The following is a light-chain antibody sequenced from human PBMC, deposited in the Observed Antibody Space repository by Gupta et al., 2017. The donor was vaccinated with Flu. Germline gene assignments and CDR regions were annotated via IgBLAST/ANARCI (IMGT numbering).Light chain of an antibody. J-gene: IGLJ3*02. CDR2: EDN. CDR1: SGSIASNY. CDR3: QSYDSSTLGV. Sequence: NFMLTQPHSVSESPGKTVTISCTSSSGSIASNYVQWYQQRPGSSPTTVIYEDNQRPSGVPDRFSGSIDSSSNSASPTISGLKTEDEADYYCQSYDSSTLGVFGGGTKLTVL. V-gene: IGLV6-57*01.